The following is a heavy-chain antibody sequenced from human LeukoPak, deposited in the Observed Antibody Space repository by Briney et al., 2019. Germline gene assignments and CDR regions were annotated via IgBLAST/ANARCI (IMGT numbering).Heavy chain of an antibody. D-gene: IGHD5-18*01. CDR2: IIPIFGTA. V-gene: IGHV1-69*13. Sequence: SVKVSCKASGGTFSSYAISWVRQAPGQGLEWMGGIIPIFGTANYAQKFQGRVTITADESASTAYMELSSLRSEDTAVYYCASLDTAIVFGLDYWGQGTLVTVSS. J-gene: IGHJ4*02. CDR1: GGTFSSYA. CDR3: ASLDTAIVFGLDY.